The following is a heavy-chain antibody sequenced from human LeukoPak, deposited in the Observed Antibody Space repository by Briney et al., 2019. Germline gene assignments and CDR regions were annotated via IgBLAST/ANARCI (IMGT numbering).Heavy chain of an antibody. CDR3: ARDRADPDYGDYVFAY. Sequence: PGGSLRLSCAASGFTFSSYAMSWVRQAPGKGLEWVSYISSSSGTIYYADSVKGRFTISRDNAKNSLYLQMNSLRAEDTAVYYCARDRADPDYGDYVFAYWGQGTLVTVSS. D-gene: IGHD4-17*01. J-gene: IGHJ4*02. CDR1: GFTFSSYA. V-gene: IGHV3-48*01. CDR2: ISSSSGTI.